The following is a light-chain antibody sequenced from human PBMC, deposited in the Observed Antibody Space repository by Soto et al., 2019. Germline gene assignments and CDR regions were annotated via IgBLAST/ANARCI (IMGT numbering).Light chain of an antibody. Sequence: DIQMTQSPSSLSASVGDRVTITCRASQSISCCLNWYHQKPVQAPKLLIYAASNLQSGVPSRFSGSESGTDFIRTISSLQIEGFATYYWQQIYVAPGTFSQGTKVEIK. CDR1: QSISCC. CDR2: AAS. CDR3: QQIYVAPGT. V-gene: IGKV1-39*01. J-gene: IGKJ1*01.